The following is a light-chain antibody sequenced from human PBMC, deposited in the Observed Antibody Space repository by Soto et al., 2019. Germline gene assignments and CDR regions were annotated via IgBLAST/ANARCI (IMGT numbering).Light chain of an antibody. J-gene: IGKJ1*01. CDR1: HSVSSY. V-gene: IGKV3-11*01. CDR3: QHYGYPQWT. CDR2: DAS. Sequence: EIVLTQSPATLSLSPGERATLSCRASHSVSSYLAWYQQKPDQAPRLLIYDASNRATGIPARFSGSGSGTDFTLTISSLEPEDFAVYYCQHYGYPQWTFGQGTKVDIK.